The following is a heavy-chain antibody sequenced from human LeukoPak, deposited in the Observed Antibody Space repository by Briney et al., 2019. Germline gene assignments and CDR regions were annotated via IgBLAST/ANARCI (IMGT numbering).Heavy chain of an antibody. CDR1: GFTFSTYS. CDR2: ISSSSSYI. Sequence: GGSLRLSSAASGFTFSTYSMNWVRQAPGKGLEWVSSISSSSSYIYYADSVKGRFTISRDNAKNSLYLQMNSLRAEDTAVYYCARVSSGNYYYYYGMDVWGQGTTVTVSS. V-gene: IGHV3-21*01. J-gene: IGHJ6*02. D-gene: IGHD1-26*01. CDR3: ARVSSGNYYYYYGMDV.